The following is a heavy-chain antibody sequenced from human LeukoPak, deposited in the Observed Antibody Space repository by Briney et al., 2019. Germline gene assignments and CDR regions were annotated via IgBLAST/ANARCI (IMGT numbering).Heavy chain of an antibody. CDR1: GNSISSSSYY. V-gene: IGHV4-39*07. J-gene: IGHJ4*02. Sequence: NPSETLSLTCTVSGNSISSSSYYWSWIRQPPGKGLQWIGEINHSGSIKNNASLKSRVTISIDTSKNQFSLKLSSVTAADTAVYYCARGLSRLPPGGYWGQGTLVTVSS. CDR2: INHSGSI. CDR3: ARGLSRLPPGGY. D-gene: IGHD2-15*01.